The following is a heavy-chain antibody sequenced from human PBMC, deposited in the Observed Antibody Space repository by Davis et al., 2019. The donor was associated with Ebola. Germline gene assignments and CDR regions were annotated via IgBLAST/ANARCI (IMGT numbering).Heavy chain of an antibody. CDR1: GFTFSRYG. D-gene: IGHD4-17*01. Sequence: GESLKISCAASGFTFSRYGMHWVRQAPGKGLEWVAVIIYDGSGTYYAESVKGRFTISRDNSKNTLYLQMNSLRVEDTAVYYCAKVGTRVTPGNQDYWYFDLWGRGTLVTVSS. CDR2: IIYDGSGT. CDR3: AKVGTRVTPGNQDYWYFDL. J-gene: IGHJ2*01. V-gene: IGHV3-30*18.